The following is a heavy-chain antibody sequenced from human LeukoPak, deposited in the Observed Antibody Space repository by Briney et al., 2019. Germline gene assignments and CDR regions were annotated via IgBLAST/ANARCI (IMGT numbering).Heavy chain of an antibody. Sequence: SETLSLTCTVSGGCISSSSYYWGWIRQPPGKGLEWIGSIYYRGSAYYNTSLESRVTISVDTSKNQFSLMLRSVTAADTAMYYCARKYSSGRNPCDAFDMWGQGTMVTVSS. J-gene: IGHJ3*02. V-gene: IGHV4-39*01. CDR2: IYYRGSA. CDR1: GGCISSSSYY. CDR3: ARKYSSGRNPCDAFDM. D-gene: IGHD6-19*01.